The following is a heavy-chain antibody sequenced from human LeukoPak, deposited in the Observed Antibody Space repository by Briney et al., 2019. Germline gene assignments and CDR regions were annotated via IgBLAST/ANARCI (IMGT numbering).Heavy chain of an antibody. Sequence: PGGSLRLSCAASGFTFSNYWMSWVRQAPGKGLECVANVKQDGSEEYYVDSVKGRFTISRDNAKNSLHLQMNSLRAEDTAVYYCASSYYDSSSHAFDIWGQGTMVTVSS. D-gene: IGHD3-22*01. CDR2: VKQDGSEE. J-gene: IGHJ3*02. CDR1: GFTFSNYW. CDR3: ASSYYDSSSHAFDI. V-gene: IGHV3-7*01.